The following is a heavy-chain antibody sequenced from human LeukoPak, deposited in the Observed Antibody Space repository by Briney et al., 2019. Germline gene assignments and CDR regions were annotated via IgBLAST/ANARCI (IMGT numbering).Heavy chain of an antibody. CDR2: IYGGTST. CDR1: GFTVSGHY. J-gene: IGHJ6*02. CDR3: ARDLYYYGSGSFGKYYYYGMDV. V-gene: IGHV3-66*02. Sequence: GGSLRLSCAVSGFTVSGHYMSWVRQAPGRGLEWVSVIYGGTSTFYADSVKGRFTISRDNSKNTLYLQMNSLRAEDTAVYYCARDLYYYGSGSFGKYYYYGMDVWGQGTTVTVSS. D-gene: IGHD3-10*01.